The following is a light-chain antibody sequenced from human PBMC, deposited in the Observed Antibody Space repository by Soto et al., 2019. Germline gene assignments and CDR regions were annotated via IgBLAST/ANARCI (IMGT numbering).Light chain of an antibody. CDR3: QQYNNLGT. Sequence: DIPMTQSPSTLSASVGDRVTITCRASQSISTWLAWYQQKPGKAPNLLIYKASSLESGVPSRFSGSGSGTEFTLTISSLQPDDFATYYCQQYNNLGTFGQGTKVEIK. CDR2: KAS. V-gene: IGKV1-5*03. CDR1: QSISTW. J-gene: IGKJ1*01.